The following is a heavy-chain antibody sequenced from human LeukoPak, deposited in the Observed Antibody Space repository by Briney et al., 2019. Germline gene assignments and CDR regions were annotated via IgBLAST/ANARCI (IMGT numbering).Heavy chain of an antibody. Sequence: SSETLSLNCNVSGGSISSWFWNWIRQPPGKGLEWIGYIYHSGTTKYNPSLKRRVTISIDTSKNQFSLRLSSVTAADTAVYYCARFSDFWSGYYRHDAFDIWGQGTTVTVSS. CDR2: IYHSGTT. V-gene: IGHV4-59*01. CDR1: GGSISSWF. J-gene: IGHJ3*02. D-gene: IGHD3-3*01. CDR3: ARFSDFWSGYYRHDAFDI.